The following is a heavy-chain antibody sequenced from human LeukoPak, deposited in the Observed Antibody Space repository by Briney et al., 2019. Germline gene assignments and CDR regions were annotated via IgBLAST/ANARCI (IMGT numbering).Heavy chain of an antibody. D-gene: IGHD1-26*01. J-gene: IGHJ5*02. CDR2: INPSGSST. CDR1: GYTFTSYY. V-gene: IGHV1-46*01. Sequence: ASVKVSCKAPGYTFTSYYMHWVRQAPGQGLEWMGLINPSGSSTSYAQKFQGRLSLTRDMSTSTDYMELSSLRSEDTAVYYCARDNSVGDTAWWFDPWGQGTLVTVSS. CDR3: ARDNSVGDTAWWFDP.